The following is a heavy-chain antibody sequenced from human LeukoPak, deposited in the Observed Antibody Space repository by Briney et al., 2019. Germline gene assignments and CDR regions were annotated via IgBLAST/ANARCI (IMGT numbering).Heavy chain of an antibody. CDR1: GFTFSNAW. Sequence: GGSLRLSCAASGFTFSNAWMSWVRQAPGEGLEWVGRIKSKSDGGTTDYAAPVKGRFTISRDDSKNTLYLQMNSLKTEDTAVYYCTTDFTVVARGYWGQGTLVTVSS. CDR3: TTDFTVVARGY. J-gene: IGHJ4*02. CDR2: IKSKSDGGTT. D-gene: IGHD2-15*01. V-gene: IGHV3-15*01.